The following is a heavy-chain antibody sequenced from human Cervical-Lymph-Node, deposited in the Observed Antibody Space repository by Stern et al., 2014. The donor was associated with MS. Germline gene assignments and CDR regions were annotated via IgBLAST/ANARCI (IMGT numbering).Heavy chain of an antibody. J-gene: IGHJ4*02. CDR2: NNADKGNT. D-gene: IGHD6-19*01. V-gene: IGHV1-3*01. CDR1: GYTFTSYA. Sequence: VQLVESGAGVVKPGASVRLSCLASGYTFTSYALHWVRQAAGQGLEWMGWNNADKGNTKDSQKFQDRVTITRYTSASTVYMELSSLTSEDTAVYYCASLGVADTQDYWGQGTLVTVSS. CDR3: ASLGVADTQDY.